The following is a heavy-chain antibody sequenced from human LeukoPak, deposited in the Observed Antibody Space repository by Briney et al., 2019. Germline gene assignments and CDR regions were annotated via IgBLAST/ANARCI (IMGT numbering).Heavy chain of an antibody. V-gene: IGHV1-69*13. CDR3: ARDQNPYSGYDLSAFDV. CDR2: IIPIFGTA. Sequence: SVKVSCKASGGTFSSYAISWVRQAPGQGLEWMGGIIPIFGTANYAQKFQGRVTITADESTSTAYMELSSLRSEDTAVYYCARDQNPYSGYDLSAFDVWGQGTMVTVSS. CDR1: GGTFSSYA. J-gene: IGHJ3*01. D-gene: IGHD5-12*01.